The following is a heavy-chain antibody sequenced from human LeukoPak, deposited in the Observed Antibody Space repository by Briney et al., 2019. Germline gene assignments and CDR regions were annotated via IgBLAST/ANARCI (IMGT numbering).Heavy chain of an antibody. Sequence: SETLSLTCTVSGYSISSGYYWGWIRQPPGKGLEWIGSIYYSGSTYYNPSLKSRVTISVDTSKNQFSLKLSSVTAADTAVYYCARVEWRSSSSHLGGYWGQGTLVTVSS. V-gene: IGHV4-38-2*02. CDR1: GYSISSGYY. CDR3: ARVEWRSSSSHLGGY. J-gene: IGHJ4*02. D-gene: IGHD6-6*01. CDR2: IYYSGST.